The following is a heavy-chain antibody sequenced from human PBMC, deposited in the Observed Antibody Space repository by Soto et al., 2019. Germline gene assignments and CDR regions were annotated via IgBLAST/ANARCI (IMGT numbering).Heavy chain of an antibody. CDR3: ARLCRQWRALSY. J-gene: IGHJ4*02. CDR2: VHHTGIT. V-gene: IGHV4-39*02. Sequence: QLQLQESGPGLVRPSETLALTCSVSGGSVSSEYYYWAWIRQAPGKCLEWIGSVHHTGITDYNPSLKSRVIIDLSSSKHSFSLKMSSVTAADTALYYCARLCRQWRALSYWGPGNQVTVSS. D-gene: IGHD6-19*01. CDR1: GGSVSSEYYY.